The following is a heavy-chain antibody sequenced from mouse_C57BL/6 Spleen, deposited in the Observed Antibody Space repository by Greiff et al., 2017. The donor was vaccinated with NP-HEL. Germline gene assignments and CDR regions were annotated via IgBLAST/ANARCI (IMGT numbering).Heavy chain of an antibody. CDR2: INPYNGGT. Sequence: EVQLQQSGPVLVKPGASVKMSCKASGYTFTDSYMNWVKQSHGKSLEWIGVINPYNGGTSYNQKFKGKATLTVDKSSSTAYMELNSLTSEDSAVYYCARGDGNGAMDYWGQGTSVTVSS. D-gene: IGHD2-1*01. CDR1: GYTFTDSY. V-gene: IGHV1-19*01. J-gene: IGHJ4*01. CDR3: ARGDGNGAMDY.